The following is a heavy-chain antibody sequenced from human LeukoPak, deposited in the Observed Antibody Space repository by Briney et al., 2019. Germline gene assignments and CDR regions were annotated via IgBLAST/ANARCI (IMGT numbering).Heavy chain of an antibody. CDR2: ITGSGSNA. CDR3: AKSMGSSSAYRFEY. J-gene: IGHJ4*02. D-gene: IGHD6-13*01. V-gene: IGHV3-23*01. Sequence: GWALRLSCAASGFTFDSFAMNWVRQAPGKGLEGVSTITGSGSNAYYADSVKGRFTISRDNSKNTLHLQMNNLSSEDTAVYYCAKSMGSSSAYRFEYWGQGTLVTVSS. CDR1: GFTFDSFA.